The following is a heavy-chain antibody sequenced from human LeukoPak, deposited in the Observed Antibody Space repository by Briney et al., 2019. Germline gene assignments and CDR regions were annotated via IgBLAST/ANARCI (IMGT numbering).Heavy chain of an antibody. CDR3: ARLTGDGGFDP. CDR2: IYYSGST. V-gene: IGHV4-59*01. J-gene: IGHJ5*02. D-gene: IGHD7-27*01. Sequence: SETLSLTCTVSGGSISSYYWSWIRQPPGKGLEWIGYIYYSGSTNYNPSLKSRVTISVDTSKNQFSLKLSSVTAADTAVYYCARLTGDGGFDPWGQGTLVTVSS. CDR1: GGSISSYY.